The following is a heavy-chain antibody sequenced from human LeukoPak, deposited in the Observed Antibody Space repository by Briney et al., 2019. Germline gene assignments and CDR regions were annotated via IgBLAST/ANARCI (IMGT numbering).Heavy chain of an antibody. V-gene: IGHV1-69*01. J-gene: IGHJ4*02. CDR2: IIPIFGTA. CDR3: ARDPPGVKGDYNYQFDY. Sequence: ASVKVSCKASGGTFSSYAISWVRQAPGQGLEWMGGIIPIFGTANYAQKFQGRVTITADEPTSTAYMELSSLRSEDTAVYYCARDPPGVKGDYNYQFDYWGQGTLVTVSS. CDR1: GGTFSSYA. D-gene: IGHD4-17*01.